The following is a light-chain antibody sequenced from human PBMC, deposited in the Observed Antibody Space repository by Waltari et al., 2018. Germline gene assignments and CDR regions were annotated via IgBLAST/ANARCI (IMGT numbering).Light chain of an antibody. CDR3: SSFTSSATWV. CDR1: NSDIGGYNY. V-gene: IGLV2-14*03. Sequence: QSALTQPASLSGSPRQSITISCPGTNSDIGGYNYASWYQHHSGKAPKLMIFGVSDRPSGVSNRFSGSKSGNTASLTISELQADDEADYYCSSFTSSATWVFGGGTKLTVL. J-gene: IGLJ3*02. CDR2: GVS.